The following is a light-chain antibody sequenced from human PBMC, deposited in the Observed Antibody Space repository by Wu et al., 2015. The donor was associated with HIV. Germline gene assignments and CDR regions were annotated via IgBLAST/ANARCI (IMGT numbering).Light chain of an antibody. Sequence: DIQMTQSPSSLSASVGDRVTITCRASQNIGTYLNWYQQKPGKAPKLLIYAATSLQGGVPSRFSGGGSGTDFTLTISSLQPEDSATYYCQQSYSIPRLTFGGGTKVETK. J-gene: IGKJ4*01. CDR2: AAT. V-gene: IGKV1-39*01. CDR1: QNIGTY. CDR3: QQSYSIPRLT.